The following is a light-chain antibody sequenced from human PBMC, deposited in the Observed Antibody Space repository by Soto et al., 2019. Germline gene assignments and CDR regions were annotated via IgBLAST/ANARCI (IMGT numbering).Light chain of an antibody. Sequence: EIVLTQSPATLSLSPGERATLSCRASQSVSSYLAWYQQKPGQAPRLLIYDASNRATGITARFSGSGSGPDFTLTISSLEPEDFAVYYCQQRSNWPPWTFGQGTKVEIK. CDR1: QSVSSY. J-gene: IGKJ1*01. CDR3: QQRSNWPPWT. CDR2: DAS. V-gene: IGKV3-11*01.